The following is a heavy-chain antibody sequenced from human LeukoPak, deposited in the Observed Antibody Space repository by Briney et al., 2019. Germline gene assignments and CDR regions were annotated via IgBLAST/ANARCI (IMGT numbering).Heavy chain of an antibody. V-gene: IGHV3-74*01. CDR3: ARGGSGSYVRGNDY. Sequence: GDSLRLSCAGSGFTFSSYWMNWVRQAPGKGLVWVSRINGDGRSTSYADSVKGRFTISRDNVKNTLYLQMNSLRAEDTAVYYCARGGSGSYVRGNDYWGQGTLVTVSS. D-gene: IGHD3-16*01. CDR1: GFTFSSYW. CDR2: INGDGRST. J-gene: IGHJ4*02.